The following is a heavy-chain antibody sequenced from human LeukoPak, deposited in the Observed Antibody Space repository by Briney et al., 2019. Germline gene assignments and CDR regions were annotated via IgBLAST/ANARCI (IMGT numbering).Heavy chain of an antibody. CDR1: GFTFSDYY. CDR3: ARAPLARYDCWSGYYSLDY. J-gene: IGHJ4*02. Sequence: PGGSLRLSCAASGFTFSDYYMSWIRQAPGKGLEWVAHIKQDGSEKYYVDSVKGRFTISRDNAKNSLYLQMNSLRAEDTAVYYCARAPLARYDCWSGYYSLDYWGQGTLVTVSS. CDR2: IKQDGSEK. D-gene: IGHD3-3*01. V-gene: IGHV3-7*01.